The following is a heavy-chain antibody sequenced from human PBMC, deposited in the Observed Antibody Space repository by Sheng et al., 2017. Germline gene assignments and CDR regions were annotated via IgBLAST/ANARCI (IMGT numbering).Heavy chain of an antibody. CDR2: ISYTGST. CDR3: ARDRDNTWNNYMDV. CDR1: GGSISGHY. V-gene: IGHV4-59*11. J-gene: IGHJ6*03. D-gene: IGHD1-1*01. Sequence: QVQLQESGPGLVKPSETPVPHLHISGGSISGHYWSWIRQPPGKGLEWIGYISYTGSTNYNPSLRRRVTISLXMSKNQFSLNLSSVTAADTAVYFCARDRDNTWNNYMDVWGKGDHGHRLL.